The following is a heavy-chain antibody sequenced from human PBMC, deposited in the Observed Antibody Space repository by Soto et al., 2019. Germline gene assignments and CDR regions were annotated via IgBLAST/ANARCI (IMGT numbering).Heavy chain of an antibody. CDR1: GGSISSSNFY. D-gene: IGHD3-16*01. CDR3: TRGHWALDS. V-gene: IGHV4-39*07. CDR2: IHNGGST. Sequence: SETLSLTCAVSGGSISSSNFYWGWFRQPPGKGLVWIGSIHNGGSTNYNPSLESRVTISLDTSKNQFYLKLTSVTAADTAVYYCTRGHWALDSWAQGTLVTVSS. J-gene: IGHJ5*01.